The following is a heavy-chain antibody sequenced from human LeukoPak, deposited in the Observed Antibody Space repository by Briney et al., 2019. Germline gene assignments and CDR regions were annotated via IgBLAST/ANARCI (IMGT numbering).Heavy chain of an antibody. J-gene: IGHJ4*02. CDR3: AKVGYSGYDLWWFDY. CDR2: ISGSGDST. V-gene: IGHV3-23*01. D-gene: IGHD5-12*01. CDR1: GYSFSSYA. Sequence: SCKASGYSFSSYAMSWVRQAPGKGLEWVSVISGSGDSTNYADSVKGRFTISRDNSKNTLYLRMNSLRAEDTAVYYCAKVGYSGYDLWWFDYWGQGTLVTVS.